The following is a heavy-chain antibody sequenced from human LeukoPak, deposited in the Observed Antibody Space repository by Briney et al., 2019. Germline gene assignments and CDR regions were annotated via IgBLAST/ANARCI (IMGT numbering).Heavy chain of an antibody. CDR1: GFTFSSYW. J-gene: IGHJ4*02. CDR2: ISSSGSTI. Sequence: PGGSLRLSCAASGFTFSSYWMHWVRQAPGKGLEWVSYISSSGSTIYYADSVKGRFTISRDNAKNSLYLQMNSLRAEDTAVYYCARAGYSGRVFDYWGQGTLVTVSS. CDR3: ARAGYSGRVFDY. D-gene: IGHD1-26*01. V-gene: IGHV3-48*04.